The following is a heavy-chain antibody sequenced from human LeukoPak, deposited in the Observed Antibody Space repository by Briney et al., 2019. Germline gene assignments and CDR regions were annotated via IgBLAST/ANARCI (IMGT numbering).Heavy chain of an antibody. CDR3: AKGLVLCGGSCYVLDY. CDR1: GFTFSSYA. Sequence: GGSLRLSCAASGFTFSSYAMSWVRQAPGKGLEWVSAISGSGGSTYYADSVKGRFTISRDNSRNTLYLQMNSLRAEDTAVYYCAKGLVLCGGSCYVLDYWGQGTLVTVSS. V-gene: IGHV3-23*01. J-gene: IGHJ4*02. D-gene: IGHD2-15*01. CDR2: ISGSGGST.